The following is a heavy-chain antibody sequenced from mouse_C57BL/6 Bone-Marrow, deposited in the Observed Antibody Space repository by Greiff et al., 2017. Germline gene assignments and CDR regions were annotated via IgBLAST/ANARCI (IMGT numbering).Heavy chain of an antibody. CDR2: INPNNGGT. Sequence: VQLQQSGPELVKPGASVKISCKASGYTFTDYYMNWVKQSHGKSLEWIGDINPNNGGTSYNQKFKGKATLTVDKSSSTAYMELRSLTSEDSAVYYCARAGTEGYYYAMDYWGQGTSVTVSS. CDR1: GYTFTDYY. J-gene: IGHJ4*01. D-gene: IGHD4-1*01. V-gene: IGHV1-26*01. CDR3: ARAGTEGYYYAMDY.